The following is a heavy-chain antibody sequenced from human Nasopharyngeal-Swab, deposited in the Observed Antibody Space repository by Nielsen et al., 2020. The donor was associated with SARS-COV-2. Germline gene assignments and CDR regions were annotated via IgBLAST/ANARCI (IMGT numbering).Heavy chain of an antibody. D-gene: IGHD3-3*01. V-gene: IGHV3-74*01. CDR3: ASRSDYDFWSGYPNRDYYYMDV. Sequence: GESLKISCAASGFTFSSYWMHWVRQAPGKGLVWVSRINSDGSSTSYADSVKGRFTISRDNAKNTLYLQMNSRRAEDTAVYDCASRSDYDFWSGYPNRDYYYMDVWGKGTTVTVSS. CDR2: INSDGSST. J-gene: IGHJ6*03. CDR1: GFTFSSYW.